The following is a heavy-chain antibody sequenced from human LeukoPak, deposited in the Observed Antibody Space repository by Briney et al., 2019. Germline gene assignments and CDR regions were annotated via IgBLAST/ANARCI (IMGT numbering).Heavy chain of an antibody. V-gene: IGHV3-23*01. J-gene: IGHJ5*02. CDR2: ISGSGGST. D-gene: IGHD6-6*01. CDR1: GFTFSSYA. CDR3: AKDLLVSGWFDP. Sequence: PGGSLRLSCAASGFTFSSYAMSWVRQAPGKGLEWVSAISGSGGSTYCADSVKGRFTISRDNSKNTLYLQMNSLRAEDTAVYYCAKDLLVSGWFDPWGQGTLVTVSS.